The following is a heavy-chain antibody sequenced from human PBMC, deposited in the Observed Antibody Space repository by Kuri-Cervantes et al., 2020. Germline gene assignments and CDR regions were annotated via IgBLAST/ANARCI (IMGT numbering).Heavy chain of an antibody. Sequence: GGSLRLSCAASGFSFSSYWMHWARQAPGKGLVWVSRIKSDGSSTSYADSVKGRFTISRDNARSTLYLQMDSLRAEDTGVYFCATVVARTFEIWGQGTMVTVS. CDR2: IKSDGSST. CDR3: ATVVARTFEI. D-gene: IGHD2-15*01. V-gene: IGHV3-74*01. CDR1: GFSFSSYW. J-gene: IGHJ3*02.